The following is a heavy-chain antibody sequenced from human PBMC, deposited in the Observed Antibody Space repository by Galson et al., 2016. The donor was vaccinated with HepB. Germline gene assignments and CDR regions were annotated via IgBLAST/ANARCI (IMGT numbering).Heavy chain of an antibody. CDR2: IRSKANSYAT. D-gene: IGHD1-1*01. Sequence: SLRLSCAASGFTFSGSAMYWVRQASGKGLEWVGRIRSKANSYATAYAASVKGRFTVSRGDSKDTSYLQMNSLKTEDTAVYYCTRTTHAPYYYYGMDVWGQGTTVTVSS. CDR3: TRTTHAPYYYYGMDV. V-gene: IGHV3-73*01. CDR1: GFTFSGSA. J-gene: IGHJ6*02.